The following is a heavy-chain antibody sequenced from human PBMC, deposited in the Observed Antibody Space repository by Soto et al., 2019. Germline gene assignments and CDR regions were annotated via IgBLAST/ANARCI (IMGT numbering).Heavy chain of an antibody. CDR2: INQSGST. D-gene: IGHD1-1*01. Sequence: QVQLQQWGAGLLKPSETLSLTCAVYGGSFGGYQWSWIRQPPGEGLEWIGEINQSGSTNYNPSLKSRVAISVDTSETQFSLRLNSLTAADTAVYYCARAVPWRKSFDIWGQGTAVTVSS. CDR3: ARAVPWRKSFDI. CDR1: GGSFGGYQ. V-gene: IGHV4-34*01. J-gene: IGHJ3*02.